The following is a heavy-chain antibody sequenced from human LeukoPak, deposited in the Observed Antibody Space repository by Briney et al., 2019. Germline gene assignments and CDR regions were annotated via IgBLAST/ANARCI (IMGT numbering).Heavy chain of an antibody. D-gene: IGHD3-10*01. V-gene: IGHV4-59*08. CDR3: ASTRSGSYFDY. Sequence: SETLSLTCTVSGGSISSDYWSWIRQPPGKGLEWIGYIYYSGSTNYNPSLKSRVTISVDTSKNQFSLKLSSVTAADTAVYYCASTRSGSYFDYWGQGTLVTVSS. J-gene: IGHJ4*02. CDR1: GGSISSDY. CDR2: IYYSGST.